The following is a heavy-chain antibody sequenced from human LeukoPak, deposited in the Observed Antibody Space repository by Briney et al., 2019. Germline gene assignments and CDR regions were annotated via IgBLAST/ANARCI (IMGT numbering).Heavy chain of an antibody. D-gene: IGHD3-10*01. CDR3: ARDASRGLVSDY. CDR2: ISSSGRNK. V-gene: IGHV3-21*01. CDR1: GFTFNSYG. Sequence: GGSLRLSCAASGFTFNSYGMNWVRQAPGKGLEWVSSISSSGRNKFYADSVTGRFTISRDNAKNSLYLQMNCLRAEDTAVYYCARDASRGLVSDYWGQGTLVTVSS. J-gene: IGHJ4*02.